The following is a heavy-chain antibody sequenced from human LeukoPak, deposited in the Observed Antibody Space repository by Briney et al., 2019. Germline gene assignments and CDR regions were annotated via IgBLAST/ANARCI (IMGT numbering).Heavy chain of an antibody. V-gene: IGHV4/OR15-8*01. Sequence: SETPSLTCDVSGGSIDSTNWWNWVRQPPGKGLEWIGEIHHDGRINYNPSLKSRVTLSVDKSKNQFSLRLNSVTAADTAMYYCARSHDHLWGNYPDYWGQGTLVTVSS. CDR1: GGSIDSTNW. D-gene: IGHD3-16*02. CDR2: IHHDGRI. CDR3: ARSHDHLWGNYPDY. J-gene: IGHJ4*02.